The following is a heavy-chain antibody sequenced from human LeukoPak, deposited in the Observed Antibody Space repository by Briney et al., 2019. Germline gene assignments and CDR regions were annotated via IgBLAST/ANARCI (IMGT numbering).Heavy chain of an antibody. CDR1: GFHFNNYW. J-gene: IGHJ4*02. CDR3: ARHLDDYGDYYFDY. V-gene: IGHV5-51*01. CDR2: SYPGESDT. D-gene: IGHD4-17*01. Sequence: GESLEISCKGSGFHFNNYWIGWVRQVPGKGLEWMGISYPGESDTRYSPSFQGQVTISVDKSISTAYLQWSSLKAADTAMYYCARHLDDYGDYYFDYWGQGTLVTVSS.